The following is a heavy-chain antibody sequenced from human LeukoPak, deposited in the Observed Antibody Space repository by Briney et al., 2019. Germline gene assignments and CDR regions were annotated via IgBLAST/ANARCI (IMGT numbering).Heavy chain of an antibody. D-gene: IGHD5-12*01. V-gene: IGHV4-34*01. Sequence: SETLSLTCAVYGGSFSGYYWSWIRQPPGKGLEWIGEINHSGSTNYNPSLKSRVTISVDTSKNQFSLKLSSVTAADTAVYYCARGGVDSMTHFDYWGQGTLVTVSS. CDR3: ARGGVDSMTHFDY. J-gene: IGHJ4*02. CDR1: GGSFSGYY. CDR2: INHSGST.